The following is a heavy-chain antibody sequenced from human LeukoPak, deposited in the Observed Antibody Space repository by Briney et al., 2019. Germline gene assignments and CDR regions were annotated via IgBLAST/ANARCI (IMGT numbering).Heavy chain of an antibody. J-gene: IGHJ1*01. D-gene: IGHD6-13*01. Sequence: ASVKVSCKASGYTFTGYYMHWVRQAPGQGLEWMGIINPSGGSTSYAQKFQGRVTMTRDMSTSTVYMELSSLRSEDTAVYYCARVSSSSNEYFQHWGQGTLVTVSS. V-gene: IGHV1-46*01. CDR3: ARVSSSSNEYFQH. CDR2: INPSGGST. CDR1: GYTFTGYY.